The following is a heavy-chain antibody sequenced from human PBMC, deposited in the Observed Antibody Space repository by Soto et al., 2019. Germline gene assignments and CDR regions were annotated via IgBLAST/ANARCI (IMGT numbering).Heavy chain of an antibody. J-gene: IGHJ6*02. Sequence: ASVKVSCKASGYTFTSYYMHWVRQAPGQGLEWMGIINPSGGSTSYAQKFQGRVTMTRDTSTSTVYMELSSLRSEDTAVYYCARDLDRGYYGSGSYYTGYYYYGMDVWGQGTTVTVSS. D-gene: IGHD3-10*01. V-gene: IGHV1-46*01. CDR3: ARDLDRGYYGSGSYYTGYYYYGMDV. CDR1: GYTFTSYY. CDR2: INPSGGST.